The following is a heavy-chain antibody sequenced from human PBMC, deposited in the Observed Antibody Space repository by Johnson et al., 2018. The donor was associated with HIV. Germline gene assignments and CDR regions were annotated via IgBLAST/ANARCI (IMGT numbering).Heavy chain of an antibody. CDR1: GFKFSDFY. CDR2: ISSSGAGI. CDR3: ARDPPGRAFDV. Sequence: QEQLVESGGGLVKPGGSLRLSCAVSGFKFSDFYMTWIRQVPGKGLECVAYISSSGAGIYYADSVRGRFTISRDNAKNSLFLQMNSLSAEDTAIYYCARDPPGRAFDVWGLGTTVTVSS. J-gene: IGHJ3*01. V-gene: IGHV3-11*04.